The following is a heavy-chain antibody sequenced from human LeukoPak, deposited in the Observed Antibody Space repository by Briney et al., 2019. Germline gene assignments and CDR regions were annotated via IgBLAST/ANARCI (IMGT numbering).Heavy chain of an antibody. J-gene: IGHJ4*02. V-gene: IGHV3-30-3*01. Sequence: PGGSLRLSCAASGFTFSSYAMHWVRQAPGKGLEWVAVISYDGSNKYYADSVKGRFTISRDNSKNTLYLQMNSLRAEDTAVYYCASPTDPGRIAVLAYWGQGTLVTVSS. CDR3: ASPTDPGRIAVLAY. D-gene: IGHD2-15*01. CDR2: ISYDGSNK. CDR1: GFTFSSYA.